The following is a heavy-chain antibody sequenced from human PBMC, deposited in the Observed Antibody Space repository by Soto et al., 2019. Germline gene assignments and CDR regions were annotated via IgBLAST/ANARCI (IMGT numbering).Heavy chain of an antibody. CDR3: ARDRSEPGDYFDY. D-gene: IGHD2-8*02. Sequence: GGYLRLSCAASGFTFSSYAMHWVRQAPGKGLEWVAVISYDGSNKYYADSVKGRFTISRDNSKNTLYLQMNSLRAEDTAVYYCARDRSEPGDYFDYWGQGTLVTVSS. J-gene: IGHJ4*02. V-gene: IGHV3-30*04. CDR1: GFTFSSYA. CDR2: ISYDGSNK.